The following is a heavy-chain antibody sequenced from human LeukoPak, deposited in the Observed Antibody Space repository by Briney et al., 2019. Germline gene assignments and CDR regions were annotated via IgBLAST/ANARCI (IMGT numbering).Heavy chain of an antibody. CDR3: AKDQTGPYYYGMDV. Sequence: PGGSLRLSCAASGFTFSSYAMSWVRQAPGKGLEWVSAISGSGGSTYYADSVKGRFTIFRDNSKNTLYLQMNSLRAEDTAVYYCAKDQTGPYYYGMDVWGQGTTVTVSS. CDR1: GFTFSSYA. J-gene: IGHJ6*02. V-gene: IGHV3-23*01. CDR2: ISGSGGST.